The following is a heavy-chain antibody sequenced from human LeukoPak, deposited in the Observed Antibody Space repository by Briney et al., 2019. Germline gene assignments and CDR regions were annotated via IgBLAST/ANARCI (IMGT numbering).Heavy chain of an antibody. J-gene: IGHJ6*02. CDR3: AREGFYCSSTSCYTRYYYGMDV. Sequence: ASVKVSCKASGYTFTSYYMHWVRQAPGQGLEWMGWINTNTGNPTYAQGFTGRFVFSLDTSVSTAYLQISSLKAEDTAVYYCAREGFYCSSTSCYTRYYYGMDVWGQGTTVTVSS. CDR2: INTNTGNP. V-gene: IGHV7-4-1*02. CDR1: GYTFTSYY. D-gene: IGHD2-2*02.